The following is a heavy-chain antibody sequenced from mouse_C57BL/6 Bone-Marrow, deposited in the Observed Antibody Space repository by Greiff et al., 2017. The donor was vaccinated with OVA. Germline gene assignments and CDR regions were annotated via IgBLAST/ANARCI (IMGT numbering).Heavy chain of an antibody. CDR2: IYPRDGCT. CDR1: GYTFTDHT. V-gene: IGHV1-78*01. D-gene: IGHD2-4*01. Sequence: VQLQESDAELAKPGASVKISCKVSGYTFTDHTIHWMKQRPEQGLEWIGYIYPRDGCTKYNEKFKGKATLTADKSSSTAYMQLNSLTYEDSAVYFSASTLEYDYDGNDMDYWGQGTSVTVSS. J-gene: IGHJ4*01. CDR3: ASTLEYDYDGNDMDY.